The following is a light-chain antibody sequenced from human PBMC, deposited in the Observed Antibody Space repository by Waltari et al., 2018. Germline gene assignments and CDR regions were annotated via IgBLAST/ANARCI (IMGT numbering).Light chain of an antibody. J-gene: IGLJ3*02. Sequence: QAGLTQPPSVSQGLRQTATLTCTGNSNNVRNQGAAWLQQHQGHPPKLLSYRNNNRPSGISERFSASRSGNTAFLAITGLQPEDEADYYCSAWDTSLSAWVFGGGTRLTVL. CDR1: SNNVRNQG. CDR2: RNN. CDR3: SAWDTSLSAWV. V-gene: IGLV10-54*04.